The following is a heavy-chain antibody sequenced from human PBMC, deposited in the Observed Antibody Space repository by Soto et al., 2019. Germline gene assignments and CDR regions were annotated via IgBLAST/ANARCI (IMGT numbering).Heavy chain of an antibody. CDR2: ISHDGSNK. V-gene: IGHV3-30-3*01. Sequence: QVQLVESGGGVVQPGRSLRLSCAASGFTFSSYAMHWVRQAPGKGLEWVAVISHDGSNKYYADSVKGRFTISRDNSKNTLYLQMNRLRAEDTALYYCARDLKQNYYDSSGYYYWGQGTLVTVSS. J-gene: IGHJ4*02. CDR1: GFTFSSYA. D-gene: IGHD3-22*01. CDR3: ARDLKQNYYDSSGYYY.